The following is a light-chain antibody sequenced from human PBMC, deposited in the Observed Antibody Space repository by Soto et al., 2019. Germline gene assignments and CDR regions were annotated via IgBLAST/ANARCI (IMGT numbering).Light chain of an antibody. J-gene: IGKJ3*01. CDR2: LGS. V-gene: IGKV2-28*01. CDR3: MQALQTPRT. Sequence: DIVMTQSPLSLPVTPGEPASISCRSTQSLLHSNGYNYLHWYLQKPGQSPQLLIYLGSNWASGVPDRFSGSGSGTDFTLKISRVEAEDVGVYYCMQALQTPRTFGPGTKVDIK. CDR1: QSLLHSNGYNY.